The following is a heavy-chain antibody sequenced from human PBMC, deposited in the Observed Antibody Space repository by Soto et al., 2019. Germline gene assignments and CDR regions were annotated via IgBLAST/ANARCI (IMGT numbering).Heavy chain of an antibody. Sequence: QVQLQESGPGLVKPSETLSLTCTVSGGSISSYYWSWIRQPPGKGLEWIGYIYYSGSTNYNPSLRRRVTMSVHXXKXHXXLKLSSGTAASTAVYYCARRRSSGGIAVAGYYFDYWGQGTLVTVSS. CDR1: GGSISSYY. V-gene: IGHV4-59*08. J-gene: IGHJ4*02. D-gene: IGHD6-19*01. CDR2: IYYSGST. CDR3: ARRRSSGGIAVAGYYFDY.